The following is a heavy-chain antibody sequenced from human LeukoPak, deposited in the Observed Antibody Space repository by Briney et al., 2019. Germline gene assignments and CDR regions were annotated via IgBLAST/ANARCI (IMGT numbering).Heavy chain of an antibody. V-gene: IGHV4-34*01. CDR1: GGSFSGYY. D-gene: IGHD4-23*01. CDR3: ARGRWPDY. J-gene: IGHJ4*02. Sequence: PSETLSLTCAVYGGSFSGYYWSWIRQPPGKGLEWIGEINHSGSTNYNPSLKSRVTISVDTSKNQFSLKLSSVTAADTAVYYCARGRWPDYWGQGTLVTVSS. CDR2: INHSGST.